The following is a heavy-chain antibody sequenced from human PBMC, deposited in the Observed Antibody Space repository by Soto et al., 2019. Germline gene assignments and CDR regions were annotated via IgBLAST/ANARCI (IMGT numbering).Heavy chain of an antibody. D-gene: IGHD3-10*01. V-gene: IGHV3-23*01. J-gene: IGHJ4*02. Sequence: EVQLLESGGGLVQPGGSLRLSCAASGFSFASYATNWVRQAPGKGLEWVSGIRGSGGSTYYADSVKGRFTISRDNSKNTLYLQLSSLRVEDTAVYYCAKGFGISWQYYLDYWGQGTLVTVSS. CDR1: GFSFASYA. CDR2: IRGSGGST. CDR3: AKGFGISWQYYLDY.